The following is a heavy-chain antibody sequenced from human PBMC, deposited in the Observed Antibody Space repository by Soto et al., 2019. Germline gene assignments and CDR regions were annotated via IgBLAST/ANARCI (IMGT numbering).Heavy chain of an antibody. CDR2: IFYNVDT. CDR3: GRAPVYDAPHYFDY. CDR1: GGSISSCNYY. V-gene: IGHV4-39*02. D-gene: IGHD1-20*01. J-gene: IGHJ4*02. Sequence: PSETLSLTCTVPGGSISSCNYYWGWVRQPPGKGLEWIGNIFYNVDTYYNPILKSRVTISVDTSNKQFSLELTSVTAADTALYFCGRAPVYDAPHYFDYWGQGSRGTVSS.